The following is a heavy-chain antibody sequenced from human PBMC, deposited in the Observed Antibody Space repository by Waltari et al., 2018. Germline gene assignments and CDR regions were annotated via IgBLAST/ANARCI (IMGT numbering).Heavy chain of an antibody. CDR2: VSGSGQTT. CDR3: VREGYSYDTGYYSGGYFDY. D-gene: IGHD3-22*01. CDR1: GFPFASFG. Sequence: EVQLLDSGGALVQPGGPLRLSCAASGFPFASFGMGWIRPAPGKGLEWVSGVSGSGQTTYYADSVKGRFTISRDNAKNIVYLQMSSLRAEDTAAYFCVREGYSYDTGYYSGGYFDYWGQGTLVTVSS. J-gene: IGHJ4*02. V-gene: IGHV3-23*01.